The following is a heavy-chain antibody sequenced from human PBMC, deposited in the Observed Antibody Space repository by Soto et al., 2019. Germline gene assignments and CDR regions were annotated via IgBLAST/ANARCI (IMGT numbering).Heavy chain of an antibody. D-gene: IGHD3-10*01. V-gene: IGHV1-18*01. CDR2: INVYNGNT. Sequence: ASVKVSCKASGYTFTSYGIIWVRQAPGQGLEWMGWINVYNGNTNYAQKLQGRVTMTTDTSTSTAYLDLRSLRSDDTAVYFCARDTSRGEYDYWGQGTRVTVSS. CDR3: ARDTSRGEYDY. J-gene: IGHJ4*02. CDR1: GYTFTSYG.